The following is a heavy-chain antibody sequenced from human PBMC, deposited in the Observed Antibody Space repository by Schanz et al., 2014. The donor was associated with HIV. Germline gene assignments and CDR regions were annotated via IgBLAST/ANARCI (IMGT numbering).Heavy chain of an antibody. Sequence: EVHLVESGGGLVKPGGSLRLSCAASGFIFSSYTIYWVRQTPEKGLEWVSSINHSGTTSYYADSVKGRFTISRDNAKNSVYLQMNSLRVEDTAVYYCARRVWMLPDCWGQGTLVSVSS. CDR1: GFIFSSYT. V-gene: IGHV3-21*05. J-gene: IGHJ4*02. CDR3: ARRVWMLPDC. D-gene: IGHD6-13*01. CDR2: INHSGTTS.